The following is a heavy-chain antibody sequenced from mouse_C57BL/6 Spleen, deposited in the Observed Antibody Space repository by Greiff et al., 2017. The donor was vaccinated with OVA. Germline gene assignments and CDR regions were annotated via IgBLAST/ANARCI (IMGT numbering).Heavy chain of an antibody. V-gene: IGHV5-9-1*02. CDR3: TRDYYGYYFDY. D-gene: IGHD1-1*01. CDR2: ISSGGDYI. Sequence: EVMLVESGAGLVKPGGSLKLSCAASGFTFSSYAMSWVRQTPEKRLEWVAYISSGGDYIYYADTVKGRFTISRDNARNTLYLQMSSLKSEDTAMYYCTRDYYGYYFDYWGQGTTLTVSS. CDR1: GFTFSSYA. J-gene: IGHJ2*01.